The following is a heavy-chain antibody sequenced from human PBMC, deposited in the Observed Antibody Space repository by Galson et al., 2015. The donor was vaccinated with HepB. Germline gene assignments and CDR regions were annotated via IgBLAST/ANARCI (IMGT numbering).Heavy chain of an antibody. J-gene: IGHJ4*02. D-gene: IGHD6-13*01. Sequence: SLRLSCAASGFTFSGSAMHWVRQASGKGLEWVGRIRSKANSYATAYAASVKGRFTISRDDSKSTAYLQMNSLKTEDTAVYYCTRPGWQQIDYWGQGTLVTVSS. V-gene: IGHV3-73*01. CDR1: GFTFSGSA. CDR2: IRSKANSYAT. CDR3: TRPGWQQIDY.